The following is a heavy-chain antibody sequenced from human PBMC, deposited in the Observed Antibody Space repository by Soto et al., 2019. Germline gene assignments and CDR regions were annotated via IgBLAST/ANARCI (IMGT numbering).Heavy chain of an antibody. Sequence: SETPSLTCTVSGGSISSYYWSWIRQPPGKGLEWIGYIYYSGSTNYNPSLKSRVTISVDTSKNQFSLKLSSVTAADTAVYYCARALPQYYFDYWGQGTLVTVSS. CDR1: GGSISSYY. CDR2: IYYSGST. J-gene: IGHJ4*02. V-gene: IGHV4-59*01. CDR3: ARALPQYYFDY.